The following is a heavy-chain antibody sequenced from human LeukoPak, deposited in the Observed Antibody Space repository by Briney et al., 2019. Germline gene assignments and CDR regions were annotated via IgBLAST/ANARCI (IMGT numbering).Heavy chain of an antibody. D-gene: IGHD2-21*02. Sequence: GGSLRLSCAASRFTFRNAWMSWVRQAPGKGLEWVGQIKSKSDGGTTDYAAPVKGRFTISRDDSRNTLFLQMNSLKSEDTAVYYCTTDRGNSHYWGQGTLVTVSS. CDR1: RFTFRNAW. CDR2: IKSKSDGGTT. V-gene: IGHV3-15*01. CDR3: TTDRGNSHY. J-gene: IGHJ4*02.